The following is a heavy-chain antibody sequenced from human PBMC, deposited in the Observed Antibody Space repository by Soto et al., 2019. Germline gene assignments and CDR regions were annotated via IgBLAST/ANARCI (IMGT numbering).Heavy chain of an antibody. J-gene: IGHJ3*01. D-gene: IGHD2-15*01. CDR3: AKVVVLADTDAFDL. CDR1: GFKFSNYW. CDR2: IKHDANEK. Sequence: EVQLVESGGGLVQPGGSLRLSCAASGFKFSNYWMTWVRQAPGKGLEWVASIKHDANEKHYVDSVKGRFTISRDNGNSFLYLQMTSLRVEDTAVYYCAKVVVLADTDAFDLWGQGTMVTISS. V-gene: IGHV3-7*01.